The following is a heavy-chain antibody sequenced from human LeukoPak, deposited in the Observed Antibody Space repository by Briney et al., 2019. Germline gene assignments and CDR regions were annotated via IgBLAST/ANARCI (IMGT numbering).Heavy chain of an antibody. CDR1: GIVFGNTA. D-gene: IGHD6-19*01. CDR3: AKDGGQYSSGPEFDP. CDR2: ISGGGERA. V-gene: IGHV3-23*01. Sequence: PGGSLRLSCATSGIVFGNTAMNRARQSPGRGLECVSAISGGGERAFYADSVKGRFTISRDNSKNMLYLQMNSLRADDTAIYYCAKDGGQYSSGPEFDPRGQGALVTVSS. J-gene: IGHJ5*02.